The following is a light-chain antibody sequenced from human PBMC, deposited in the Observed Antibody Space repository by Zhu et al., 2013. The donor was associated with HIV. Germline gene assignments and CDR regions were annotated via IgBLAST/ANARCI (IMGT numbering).Light chain of an antibody. V-gene: IGKV3-20*01. CDR3: QHYGSSPFT. CDR2: GAS. CDR1: QSVSSSY. Sequence: EIVLTQSPGTLSLSPGERATPSCRASQSVSSSYLAWYQQKPGQAPRLLIYGASSRATGIPDRFSGSGSGTDFTLTISRLEPEDFAVYYCQHYGSSPFTFGPGTKWISN. J-gene: IGKJ3*01.